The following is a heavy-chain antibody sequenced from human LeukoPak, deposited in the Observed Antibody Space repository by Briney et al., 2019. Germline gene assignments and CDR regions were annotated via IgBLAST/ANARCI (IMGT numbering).Heavy chain of an antibody. Sequence: SETLSLTCTVSGGSISSQYWSWIRQPPGKGLEWIGYIYYSGSTNYNPSLKSRVTISVDTSKNQFSLKLSSVTAADTAVYYCARYSSSWPNWFDPWGQGTLVTVSS. CDR3: ARYSSSWPNWFDP. D-gene: IGHD6-13*01. CDR1: GGSISSQY. J-gene: IGHJ5*02. V-gene: IGHV4-59*11. CDR2: IYYSGST.